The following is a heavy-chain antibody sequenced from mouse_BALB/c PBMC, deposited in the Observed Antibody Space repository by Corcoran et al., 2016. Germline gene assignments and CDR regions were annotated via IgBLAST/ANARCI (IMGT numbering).Heavy chain of an antibody. V-gene: IGHV1-66*01. Sequence: QVQLQQSGPELVKPGASVKISCNASGYSFTSYYIHWVKQRPGQGLEWIGWIFPGSGNTKYNEKFKGKATLTADTSSSTAYMQLSSLTSEDSAVYFCAKTARATYYFDYWGQGTTLTVSS. CDR2: IFPGSGNT. D-gene: IGHD3-2*01. CDR3: AKTARATYYFDY. J-gene: IGHJ2*01. CDR1: GYSFTSYY.